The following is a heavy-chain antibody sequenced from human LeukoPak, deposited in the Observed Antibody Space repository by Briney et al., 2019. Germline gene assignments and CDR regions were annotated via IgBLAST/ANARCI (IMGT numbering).Heavy chain of an antibody. CDR2: VNGNGLGT. D-gene: IGHD3-22*01. CDR1: GFTFSRNA. V-gene: IGHV3-23*01. CDR3: AKDANYLRSSGYLIPIDF. J-gene: IGHJ4*02. Sequence: GGSLRLSYAASGFTFSRNAMNWVRPAPGGGLEWVAAVNGNGLGTYYADSVKGRFNISRDNSRNTLYPHMNSLRIHDPAFYYCAKDANYLRSSGYLIPIDFWGQGTLVTVSS.